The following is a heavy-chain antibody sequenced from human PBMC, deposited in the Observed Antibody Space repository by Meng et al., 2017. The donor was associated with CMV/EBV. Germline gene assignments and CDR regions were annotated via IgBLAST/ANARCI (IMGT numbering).Heavy chain of an antibody. D-gene: IGHD1-26*01. CDR3: TREGYSGSLDY. J-gene: IGHJ4*02. V-gene: IGHV3-74*01. Sequence: LSCAVSGFTFSSYGMHWVRQATGKELVWVSRVRGDKNMITYADSVKGRFSISRDNAKNHLYLQMNSLRAEDTAVYYCTREGYSGSLDYWGQGTLVTVSS. CDR2: VRGDKNMI. CDR1: GFTFSSYG.